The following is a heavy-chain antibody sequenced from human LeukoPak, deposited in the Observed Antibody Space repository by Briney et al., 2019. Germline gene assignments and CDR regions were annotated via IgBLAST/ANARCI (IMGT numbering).Heavy chain of an antibody. CDR1: GFTFSAFW. J-gene: IGHJ4*02. Sequence: GGALGLSCAASGFTFSAFWMHWVRQAPGKGLVWVSRINSDDSRTTYADSVKGRFTISRDNAKNTLYLQMNSLRAEDTAVYYCARGLVHDTSGYYSAYWGQGTLVTVSS. V-gene: IGHV3-74*01. CDR2: INSDDSRT. CDR3: ARGLVHDTSGYYSAY. D-gene: IGHD3-22*01.